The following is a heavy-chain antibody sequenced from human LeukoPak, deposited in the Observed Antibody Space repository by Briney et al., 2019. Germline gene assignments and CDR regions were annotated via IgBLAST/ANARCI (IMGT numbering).Heavy chain of an antibody. J-gene: IGHJ1*01. D-gene: IGHD3-22*01. CDR3: ARDQNFYDTTGEGYFQH. V-gene: IGHV3-7*01. CDR1: GFTLSTYW. CDR2: IKRDGSEE. Sequence: GGSLRLSCAASGFTLSTYWMTWVRQAPGKGLEWVAKIKRDGSEEYYVDSVKGRFTISRDNAKKSLYLQINSLRAEDTALYYCARDQNFYDTTGEGYFQHWGQGTLVTVSS.